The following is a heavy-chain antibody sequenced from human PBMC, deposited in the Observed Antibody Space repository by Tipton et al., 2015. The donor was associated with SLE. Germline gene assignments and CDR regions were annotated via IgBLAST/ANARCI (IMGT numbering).Heavy chain of an antibody. CDR2: LYHTGTS. Sequence: TLSLTCTVSGGSINSHYWNWIRQAPGKGLEWIGTLYHTGTSAYNPSLKSRVTISVDTSKSQFSLRLSSVTAADTAVYYCARGFVTTSRVWNGYDIWGQGTLVNVSS. V-gene: IGHV4-59*11. J-gene: IGHJ3*02. D-gene: IGHD1-14*01. CDR3: ARGFVTTSRVWNGYDI. CDR1: GGSINSHY.